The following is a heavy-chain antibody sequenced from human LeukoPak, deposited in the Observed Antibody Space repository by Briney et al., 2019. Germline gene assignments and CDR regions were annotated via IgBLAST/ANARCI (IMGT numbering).Heavy chain of an antibody. Sequence: SETLSLTCTVSGGSISSYYWGWIRQPPGKGLEWIGSIYHSGSTYYNPSLKSRVTISVDTSKNQFSLKLSSVTAADTAVYYCARHPNSNSYYYVIFFDYWGQGTLVTVSS. V-gene: IGHV4-39*01. D-gene: IGHD3-22*01. CDR2: IYHSGST. CDR1: GGSISSYY. CDR3: ARHPNSNSYYYVIFFDY. J-gene: IGHJ4*02.